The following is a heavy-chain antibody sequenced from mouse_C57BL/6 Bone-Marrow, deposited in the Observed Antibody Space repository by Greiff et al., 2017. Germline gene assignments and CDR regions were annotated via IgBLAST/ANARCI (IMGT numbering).Heavy chain of an antibody. V-gene: IGHV14-4*01. Sequence: VQLQQSGAELVRPGASVKLSCTASGFNIKDDYMHWVKQRPEQGLEWIGWIDPENGDTEYASKFQGKATITADTSSNTAYLQLSSLTSEDTAVYSCTNPLITTVVATDAMDYWGQGTSVTVSS. CDR2: IDPENGDT. CDR1: GFNIKDDY. D-gene: IGHD1-1*01. J-gene: IGHJ4*01. CDR3: TNPLITTVVATDAMDY.